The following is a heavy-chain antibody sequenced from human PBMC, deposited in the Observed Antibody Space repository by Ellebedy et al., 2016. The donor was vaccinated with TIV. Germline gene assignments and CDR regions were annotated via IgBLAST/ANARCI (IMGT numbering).Heavy chain of an antibody. CDR3: AADLASVGQ. Sequence: AASAKVSCKASAGSFISYVINWLLQPPGQGLEWMGGIIPVLETPNYAQKFQGRLTVSADKSTNTAYMELSSLTSEDTAVYYCAADLASVGQWGQGTLVIVSS. CDR1: AGSFISYV. V-gene: IGHV1-69*10. J-gene: IGHJ1*01. CDR2: IIPVLETP. D-gene: IGHD1-26*01.